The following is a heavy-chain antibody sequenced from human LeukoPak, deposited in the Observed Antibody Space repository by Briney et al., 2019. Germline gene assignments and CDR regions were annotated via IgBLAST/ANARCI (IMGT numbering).Heavy chain of an antibody. V-gene: IGHV1-8*01. CDR1: GYTFTSYD. CDR2: TNPNSGNT. D-gene: IGHD3-3*01. Sequence: GASVKVSCKASGYTFTSYDINWVRQATGQGLEWMGWTNPNSGNTGYAQKFQGRVTITTDESASTAYMELSSLRSEDTAVYYCATPGLRFLEWSLFDYWGQGTLVTVSS. J-gene: IGHJ4*02. CDR3: ATPGLRFLEWSLFDY.